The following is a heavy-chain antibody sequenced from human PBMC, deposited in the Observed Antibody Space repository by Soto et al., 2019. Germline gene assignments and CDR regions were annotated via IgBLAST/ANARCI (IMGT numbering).Heavy chain of an antibody. J-gene: IGHJ4*02. D-gene: IGHD2-21*01. CDR2: IWHDGSNK. CDR3: ARDRGSDDPIDY. V-gene: IGHV3-33*01. Sequence: QVQLVESGGGVVQPGRSLRLSCGASGFTFSSYGMHWVRQAPGKGLEWVAVIWHDGSNKYYADSVKGRFTISRDNSKNTRYLQMNSLRAEDTAIYYCARDRGSDDPIDYWGQGTLVTVSS. CDR1: GFTFSSYG.